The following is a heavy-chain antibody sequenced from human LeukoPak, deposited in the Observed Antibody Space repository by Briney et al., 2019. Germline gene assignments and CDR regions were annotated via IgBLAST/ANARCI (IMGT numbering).Heavy chain of an antibody. V-gene: IGHV1-18*01. J-gene: IGHJ4*02. CDR2: ISAYNGNT. CDR1: GYTLTSYG. CDR3: ARDHYYGSGSQYYFDY. Sequence: GASVKVSCKASGYTLTSYGISWVRQAPGQGLEWMGWISAYNGNTNYAQKLQGRVTMTTDTSTSTAYMELRSLRSDDTAVYYCARDHYYGSGSQYYFDYWGQGTLVTVSS. D-gene: IGHD3-10*01.